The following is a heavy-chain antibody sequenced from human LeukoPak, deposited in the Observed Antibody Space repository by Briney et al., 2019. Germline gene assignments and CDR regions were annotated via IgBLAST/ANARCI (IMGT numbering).Heavy chain of an antibody. CDR1: GASISSSNYY. J-gene: IGHJ4*02. V-gene: IGHV4-39*01. D-gene: IGHD2-2*01. CDR2: MYHSGTT. CDR3: ASLPGYCIITTCHHFDY. Sequence: SETLSLTCTVAGASISSSNYYWGWIRQPPGKGLEWIGTMYHSGTTYYNPSLKSRVTISVDTSKNQFSMNLSSVTAADTAVYYCASLPGYCIITTCHHFDYWGQGTLVTVSS.